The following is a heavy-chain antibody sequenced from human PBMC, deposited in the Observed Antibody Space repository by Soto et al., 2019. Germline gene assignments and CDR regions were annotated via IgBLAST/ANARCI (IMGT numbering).Heavy chain of an antibody. CDR2: ISGGGSTT. CDR1: GFTFSSCA. D-gene: IGHD1-7*01. Sequence: GGSLRLSCAASGFTFSSCAVSWVRQAPGRGLEWVSAISGGGSTTYYADSVKGRFTISRDNSKNTLYLQMNSLRAEDTALYYCAKEPYNWNYRRGEFDYWGQGTLVTVSS. J-gene: IGHJ4*02. CDR3: AKEPYNWNYRRGEFDY. V-gene: IGHV3-23*01.